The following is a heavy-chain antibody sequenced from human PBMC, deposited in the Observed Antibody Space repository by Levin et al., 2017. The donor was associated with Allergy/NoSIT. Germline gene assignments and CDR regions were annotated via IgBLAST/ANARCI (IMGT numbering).Heavy chain of an antibody. V-gene: IGHV4-39*07. CDR3: AGEPNSPYYYHYGLDV. CDR1: GGSISDDSYY. J-gene: IGHJ6*02. CDR2: IYYDGSA. Sequence: PSETLSLTCTVSGGSISDDSYYWAWVRQPPGKGLEWVGSIYYDGSAYYNPSLKTRLTISVDTSTNQFSLRVNSVTAADTAVYYCAGEPNSPYYYHYGLDVWGPGTTVTVSS. D-gene: IGHD2/OR15-2a*01.